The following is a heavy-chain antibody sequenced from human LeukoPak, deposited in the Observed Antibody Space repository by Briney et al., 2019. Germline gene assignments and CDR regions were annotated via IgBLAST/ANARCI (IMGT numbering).Heavy chain of an antibody. CDR3: ARETGYSYNTVDY. V-gene: IGHV3-48*03. Sequence: GGSLRLSCAASGFTSSSYEMNWVRQAPGKGLEWVSYISSSGGTIYYADSVKGRFTISRDNAKNSLYLQMNSLRAEDTAVYYCARETGYSYNTVDYWGQGTLVTVSS. CDR2: ISSSGGTI. CDR1: GFTSSSYE. D-gene: IGHD5-18*01. J-gene: IGHJ4*02.